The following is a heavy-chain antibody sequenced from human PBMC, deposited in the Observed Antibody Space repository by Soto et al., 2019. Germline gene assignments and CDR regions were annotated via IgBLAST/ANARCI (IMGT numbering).Heavy chain of an antibody. CDR2: ISYDGSNK. D-gene: IGHD3-10*01. CDR3: ARSGEVVDDASDI. Sequence: GGSLRLSCAASGFTFSSYAMHWVRQAPGKGLEWVAVISYDGSNKYYADSVKGRFTISRDNSKNTLYLQMNSLRAEDTAVYYCARSGEVVDDASDIWGQGTMVTVSS. J-gene: IGHJ3*02. V-gene: IGHV3-30-3*01. CDR1: GFTFSSYA.